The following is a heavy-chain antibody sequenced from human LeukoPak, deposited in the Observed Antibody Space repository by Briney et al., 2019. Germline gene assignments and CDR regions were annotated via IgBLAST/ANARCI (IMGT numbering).Heavy chain of an antibody. CDR2: FDPEDGET. CDR3: ARFGYCSGGSCYMRTHGWFDP. J-gene: IGHJ5*02. D-gene: IGHD2-15*01. Sequence: ASVKVSCKVSGYTLTELSMHWVRQAPGKGLEWMGGFDPEDGETIYAQKFQGRVTMTEDTSTDTAYMELSSLRSEDTAVYYCARFGYCSGGSCYMRTHGWFDPWGQGTLVTVSS. V-gene: IGHV1-24*01. CDR1: GYTLTELS.